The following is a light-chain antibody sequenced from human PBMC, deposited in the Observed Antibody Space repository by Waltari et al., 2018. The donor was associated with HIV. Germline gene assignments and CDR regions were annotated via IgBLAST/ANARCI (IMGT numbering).Light chain of an antibody. CDR1: SSNIGSNP. Sequence: QSVLTQPPSASGTPGQRVTISCSGSSSNIGSNPINWYPQLPGTAPKLLIYSNNQWPSGVPDRFSGSKSGTSASLAISGLQSEDEADYYCAAWDDSLHGYVFGTGTKVTVV. J-gene: IGLJ1*01. CDR3: AAWDDSLHGYV. V-gene: IGLV1-44*01. CDR2: SNN.